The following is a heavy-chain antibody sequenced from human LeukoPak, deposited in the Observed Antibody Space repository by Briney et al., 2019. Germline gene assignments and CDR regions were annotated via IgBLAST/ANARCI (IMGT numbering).Heavy chain of an antibody. CDR2: ISAGNGNT. CDR1: GGTFSSYA. CDR3: ARDSGSGNNDY. J-gene: IGHJ4*02. Sequence: ASVNVSCKASGGTFSSYAISWVRQAPGQRLEWMGWISAGNGNTKYSQNFQGRVTFISNTSATTAFMELSSLRSEDAAVYYCARDSGSGNNDYWGQGTLATVSS. V-gene: IGHV1-3*01. D-gene: IGHD1-26*01.